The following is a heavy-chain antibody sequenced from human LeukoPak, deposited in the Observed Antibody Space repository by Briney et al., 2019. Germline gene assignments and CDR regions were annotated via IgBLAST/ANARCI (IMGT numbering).Heavy chain of an antibody. D-gene: IGHD1-26*01. CDR2: IYSGGSI. Sequence: PGGSLRLSCAASGFTVSSNYMRWVRQAPGKGLEWVSVIYSGGSIYYADTVKGRFTISRDNSKNTLYLQMNSLRAEDTAVYYCARDIKIVGARAPDAFDIWGQGTMVTVSS. V-gene: IGHV3-66*01. CDR1: GFTVSSNY. CDR3: ARDIKIVGARAPDAFDI. J-gene: IGHJ3*02.